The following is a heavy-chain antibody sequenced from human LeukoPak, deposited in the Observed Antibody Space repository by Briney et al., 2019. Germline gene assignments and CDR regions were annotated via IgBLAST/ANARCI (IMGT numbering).Heavy chain of an antibody. D-gene: IGHD6-13*01. CDR1: GGTFSSYA. CDR2: IIPIFGTA. J-gene: IGHJ4*02. Sequence: SVKVSCKASGGTFSSYAISWVRQAPGQGLEWMGGIIPIFGTANYAQKFQGRVTITADKSSSTAYMELSSLRSEDTAVYYCAIEGRSSWLRDRYYFDYWGQGTLVTVSS. CDR3: AIEGRSSWLRDRYYFDY. V-gene: IGHV1-69*06.